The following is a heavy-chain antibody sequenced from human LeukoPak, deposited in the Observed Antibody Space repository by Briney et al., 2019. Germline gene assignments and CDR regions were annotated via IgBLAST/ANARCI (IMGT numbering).Heavy chain of an antibody. CDR2: ISGSGGST. D-gene: IGHD3-10*01. CDR3: AKDLVSGMVRGVTFDY. V-gene: IGHV3-23*01. Sequence: GGSLRLSCAASGFTFSSYAMSWVRQAPGKGLEWVSAISGSGGSTYYADSVKGRFTISRDNPKNTLYLQMNSLRAEDTAVYYCAKDLVSGMVRGVTFDYWGQGTLVTVSS. CDR1: GFTFSSYA. J-gene: IGHJ4*02.